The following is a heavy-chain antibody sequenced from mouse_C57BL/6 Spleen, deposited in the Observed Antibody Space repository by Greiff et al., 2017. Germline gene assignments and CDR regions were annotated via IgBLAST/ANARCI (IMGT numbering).Heavy chain of an antibody. V-gene: IGHV1-55*01. CDR1: GYTFTSYW. Sequence: QVQLQQPGAELVKPGASVKMSCKASGYTFTSYWITWVKQRPGQGLEWIGVIYPGSGSTNYNEKFKSKATLTVDTSSSTAYMQLSSLTSEDSAVYYCAREENYYGSSPFDYWGQGTTLTVSS. J-gene: IGHJ2*01. CDR3: AREENYYGSSPFDY. CDR2: IYPGSGST. D-gene: IGHD1-1*01.